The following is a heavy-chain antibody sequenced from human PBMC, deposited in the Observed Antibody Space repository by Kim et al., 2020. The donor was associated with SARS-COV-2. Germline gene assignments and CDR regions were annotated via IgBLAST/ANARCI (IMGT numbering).Heavy chain of an antibody. CDR3: ARELEADIAARQPKHTNYYYYYGMDV. V-gene: IGHV4-61*02. Sequence: SETLSLTCTVSGGSISSGSYYWSWIRQPAGKGLEWIGRIYTSGSTNYNPSLKSRVTISVDTSNNQFSLKLSSVTAADTAVYYCARELEADIAARQPKHTNYYYYYGMDVWGQGTTVTVSS. D-gene: IGHD6-6*01. CDR2: IYTSGST. CDR1: GGSISSGSYY. J-gene: IGHJ6*02.